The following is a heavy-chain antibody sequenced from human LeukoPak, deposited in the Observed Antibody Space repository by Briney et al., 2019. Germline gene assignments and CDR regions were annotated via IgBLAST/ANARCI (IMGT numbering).Heavy chain of an antibody. CDR2: ISWDGGST. CDR1: GFTFSSYW. J-gene: IGHJ3*02. Sequence: TGGSLRLSCAASGFTFSSYWMHWVRQAPGKGLVWVSLISWDGGSTYYADSVKGRFTISRDNSKNSLYLQMNSLRAEDTALYYCAKDIRPGLHDAFDIWGQGTMVTVSS. CDR3: AKDIRPGLHDAFDI. V-gene: IGHV3-43D*04. D-gene: IGHD2-15*01.